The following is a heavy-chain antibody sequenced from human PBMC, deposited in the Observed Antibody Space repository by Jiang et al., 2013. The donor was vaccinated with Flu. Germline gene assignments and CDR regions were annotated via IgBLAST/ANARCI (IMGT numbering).Heavy chain of an antibody. Sequence: YYSGSTYYNPSLKSRVTISVDTSKNQFSLKLSSVTAADTAVYYCARGPPPYTYGQYYFDFWGQGTLVTVSS. V-gene: IGHV4-39*07. J-gene: IGHJ4*02. CDR2: YYSGST. D-gene: IGHD5-18*01. CDR3: ARGPPPYTYGQYYFDF.